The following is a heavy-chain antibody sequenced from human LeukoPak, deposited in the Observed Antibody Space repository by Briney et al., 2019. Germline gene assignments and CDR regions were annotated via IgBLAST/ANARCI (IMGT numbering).Heavy chain of an antibody. J-gene: IGHJ3*02. V-gene: IGHV1-58*02. CDR3: AAEAVAGRSAFDI. Sequence: SVKVSCKASGFTFTSSAMQWVRQARGQRLEWIGWIVVGSGNTNYAQKFQERVTITRDMSTSTAYMELSSLRSEDTAVYYCAAEAVAGRSAFDIWGQGTMVTVSS. CDR1: GFTFTSSA. D-gene: IGHD6-19*01. CDR2: IVVGSGNT.